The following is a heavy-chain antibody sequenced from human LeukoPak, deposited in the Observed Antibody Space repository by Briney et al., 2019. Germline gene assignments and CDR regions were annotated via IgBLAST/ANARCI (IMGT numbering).Heavy chain of an antibody. Sequence: PSETLSLTCAVYGGSFSGYYWSWIRQPPGKGLEWIGEINHSGSTNYNPSLKSRVTISVDTSKNQFSLKLSSVTAADTAVYYCARGMVRGLGWFDPWGQGTLVTVSS. V-gene: IGHV4-34*01. CDR2: INHSGST. CDR1: GGSFSGYY. CDR3: ARGMVRGLGWFDP. D-gene: IGHD3-10*01. J-gene: IGHJ5*02.